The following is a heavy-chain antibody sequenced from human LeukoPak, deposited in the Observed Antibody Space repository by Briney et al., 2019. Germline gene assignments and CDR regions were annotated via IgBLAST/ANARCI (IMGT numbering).Heavy chain of an antibody. CDR2: IRYDGSNK. CDR1: GFTFSSYG. V-gene: IGHV3-30*02. Sequence: GGSLRLTCAASGFTFSSYGMHWVRQAPGKGLEWVAFIRYDGSNKFHADSVKGRFTISRDNSKNTLYLQMNSLRAEDTAVYYCAKELSSCSTSCYPDYWGQGTLVTVSS. J-gene: IGHJ4*02. CDR3: AKELSSCSTSCYPDY. D-gene: IGHD2-2*01.